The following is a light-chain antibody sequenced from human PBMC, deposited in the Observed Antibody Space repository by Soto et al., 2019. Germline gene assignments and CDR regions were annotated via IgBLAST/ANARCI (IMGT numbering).Light chain of an antibody. J-gene: IGLJ2*01. Sequence: NFMLTQPHSVSESPGKTLSISCTRSSGSIANNYVQWYQQRPGSAPTTVIYENNQRLSGVPDRFSGSTDSSSNSASLTISGLQTEDEADYYCQSYDSDFVVFGGGTKVTVL. CDR3: QSYDSDFVV. CDR2: ENN. V-gene: IGLV6-57*04. CDR1: SGSIANNY.